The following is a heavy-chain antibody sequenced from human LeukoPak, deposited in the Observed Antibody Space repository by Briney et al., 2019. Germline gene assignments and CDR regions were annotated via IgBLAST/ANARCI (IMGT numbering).Heavy chain of an antibody. Sequence: AETLSLTCTVSGVTISSYYWSWIRQPPGKGLEWVGYIYYSGSNNYNPALESRVTTSVGTTTNQSSLKLSYMTGADTAVDYCERVPAEYYGSGRFWFVPLRQGTLPTVSS. V-gene: IGHV4-59*01. CDR3: ERVPAEYYGSGRFWFVP. D-gene: IGHD3-10*01. CDR1: GVTISSYY. CDR2: IYYSGSN. J-gene: IGHJ5*02.